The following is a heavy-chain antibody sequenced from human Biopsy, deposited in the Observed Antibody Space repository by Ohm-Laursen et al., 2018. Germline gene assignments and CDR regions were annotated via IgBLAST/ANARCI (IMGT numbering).Heavy chain of an antibody. CDR3: AKDQPDLAVVVAAHWYFDL. D-gene: IGHD2-15*01. V-gene: IGHV3-23*01. CDR2: ISDIGSST. Sequence: SLRLSCAASGFTFSNAWMSWVRQAPGKGLEWVSAISDIGSSTFYSGSVKGRFTISRDNSKKTLYLQMNSLRAEDTAIYYCAKDQPDLAVVVAAHWYFDLWGRGTLVTVSS. CDR1: GFTFSNAW. J-gene: IGHJ2*01.